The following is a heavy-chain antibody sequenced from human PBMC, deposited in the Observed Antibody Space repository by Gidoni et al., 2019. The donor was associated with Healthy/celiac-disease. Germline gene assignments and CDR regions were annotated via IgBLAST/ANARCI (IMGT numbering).Heavy chain of an antibody. Sequence: EVKKPGSSVKVSCKASGGTFSSYAISWVRQAPGQGLEWMGGIIPIFGTANYAQKFQGRVTITADESTSTAYMELSSLRSEDTAVYYCARDRASTGDSSGYYVDYWGQGTLVTVSS. CDR3: ARDRASTGDSSGYYVDY. D-gene: IGHD3-22*01. J-gene: IGHJ4*02. CDR2: IIPIFGTA. V-gene: IGHV1-69*01. CDR1: GGTFSSYA.